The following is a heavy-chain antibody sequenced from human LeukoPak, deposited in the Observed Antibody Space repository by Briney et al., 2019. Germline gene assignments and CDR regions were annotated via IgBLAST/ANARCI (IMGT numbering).Heavy chain of an antibody. CDR3: ARGPNREPRYDAFDI. V-gene: IGHV3-48*03. Sequence: GGSLRLSWAASDFTFASNELNWVRHAPGKWLEWVSYISSSGNTISYADSVKGLFTISRDNANNSLYLQVISPGPEPTGVYYCARGPNREPRYDAFDIWVQGTKVTVSS. CDR1: DFTFASNE. D-gene: IGHD3-16*02. CDR2: ISSSGNTI. J-gene: IGHJ3*02.